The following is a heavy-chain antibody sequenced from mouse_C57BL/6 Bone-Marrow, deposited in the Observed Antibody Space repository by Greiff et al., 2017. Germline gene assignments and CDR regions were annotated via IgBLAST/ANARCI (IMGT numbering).Heavy chain of an antibody. V-gene: IGHV14-4*01. CDR2: IDPENGDT. Sequence: EVNVVESGAELVRPGASVKLSCTASGFNIKDDYMHWVKQRPEQGLEWIGWIDPENGDTEYASKFQGKATITADTSSNTAYLQLSSLTSEDTAVYYCTTWGDYDGFDYWGQGTTLTVSS. CDR3: TTWGDYDGFDY. D-gene: IGHD2-4*01. J-gene: IGHJ2*01. CDR1: GFNIKDDY.